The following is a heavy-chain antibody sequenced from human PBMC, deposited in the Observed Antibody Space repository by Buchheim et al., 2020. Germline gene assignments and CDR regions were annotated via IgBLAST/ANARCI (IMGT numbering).Heavy chain of an antibody. D-gene: IGHD3-10*01. CDR1: GFTFSSYA. Sequence: EVQLLESGGGLVQPGGSLRLSCAASGFTFSSYAMSWVRQAPGKGLEWVSAISGSGGSTYYADSVKGRFTISRDNSTNTMYRQMNSLRAEDTAVYYCANEVVRRNYYGSGSQGYWGQGTL. J-gene: IGHJ4*02. CDR2: ISGSGGST. CDR3: ANEVVRRNYYGSGSQGY. V-gene: IGHV3-23*01.